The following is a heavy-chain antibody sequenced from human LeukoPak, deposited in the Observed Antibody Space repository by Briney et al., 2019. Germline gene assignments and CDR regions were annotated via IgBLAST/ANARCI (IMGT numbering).Heavy chain of an antibody. V-gene: IGHV1-69*13. D-gene: IGHD3-22*01. CDR1: GGTFSNYP. CDR2: IIPIFDTG. CDR3: ARTSSGYYAHFDL. J-gene: IGHJ4*02. Sequence: SVKVSCKASGGTFSNYPISWVRQTPGQGLEWMGGIIPIFDTGNYAQKFQGRVTITADQSTSTAYMELSSLRSEDTAVYFCARTSSGYYAHFDLWGQGTLVTVS.